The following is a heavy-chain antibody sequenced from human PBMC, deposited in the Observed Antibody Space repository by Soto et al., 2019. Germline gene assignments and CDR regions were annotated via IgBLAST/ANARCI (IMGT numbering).Heavy chain of an antibody. D-gene: IGHD3-22*01. CDR3: ARREGPLIHNSFDA. J-gene: IGHJ5*02. CDR1: GGTFSSYA. V-gene: IGHV1-69*13. Sequence: SVKVSCKASGGTFSSYAINWVRQAPGQGLEWVGGIIPSYGAANYAQKFLGRVTITADESTNTASMELSSLRSEDTALYYCARREGPLIHNSFDAWGQGTLVTVSS. CDR2: IIPSYGAA.